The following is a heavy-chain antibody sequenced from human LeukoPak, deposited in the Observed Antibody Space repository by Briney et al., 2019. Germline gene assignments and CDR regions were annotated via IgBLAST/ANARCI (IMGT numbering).Heavy chain of an antibody. CDR3: ARAYSSSLSMDV. CDR1: GFTFSTYS. CDR2: ISDSGAM. Sequence: GGSLRLSCAASGFTFSTYSMKWVRQAPGKGLEWVSYISDSGAMYYADSVRGRFTISRENAQNSLFLQMNSLGAEDTAVYYCARAYSSSLSMDVWGQGTTVTVSS. D-gene: IGHD6-6*01. J-gene: IGHJ6*02. V-gene: IGHV3-48*01.